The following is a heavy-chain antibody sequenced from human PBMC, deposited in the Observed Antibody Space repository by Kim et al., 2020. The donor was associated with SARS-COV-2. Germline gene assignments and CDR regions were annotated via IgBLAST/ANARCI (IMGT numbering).Heavy chain of an antibody. CDR3: ARDSIYYYYGMDV. V-gene: IGHV3-7*01. J-gene: IGHJ6*02. Sequence: YVDSVKGRFTISRDNAKNSLYLQMNSLRAEDTAVYYCARDSIYYYYGMDVWGQGTTVTVSS.